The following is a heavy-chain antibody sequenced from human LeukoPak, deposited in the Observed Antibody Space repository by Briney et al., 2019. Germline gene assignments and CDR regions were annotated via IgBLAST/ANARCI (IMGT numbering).Heavy chain of an antibody. D-gene: IGHD5-18*01. V-gene: IGHV1-8*01. CDR1: GYTFTSYD. CDR2: MNPNSGNT. CDR3: ARGRTAMVKLDY. Sequence: GASVKVSCKASGYTFTSYDINWVRQATGQGLEWMGWMNPNSGNTGYAQKFQGRVTMTRNTSISTAYMELSSLRSEDTAVYYCARGRTAMVKLDYWGQGTLVTVPS. J-gene: IGHJ4*02.